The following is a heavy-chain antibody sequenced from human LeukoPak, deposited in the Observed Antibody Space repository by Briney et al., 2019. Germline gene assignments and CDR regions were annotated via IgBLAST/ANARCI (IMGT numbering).Heavy chain of an antibody. CDR1: GYTFTGYY. J-gene: IGHJ4*02. CDR3: ARGITSCSGGSCYLN. V-gene: IGHV1-18*04. CDR2: ISAYNGNT. Sequence: ASVKVSCKASGYTFTGYYMHWVRQAPGQGLEWMGWISAYNGNTNYAQKLQGRVTMTTDTSTSTAYMELRSLRSDDTAVYYCARGITSCSGGSCYLNWGQGTLVTVSS. D-gene: IGHD2-15*01.